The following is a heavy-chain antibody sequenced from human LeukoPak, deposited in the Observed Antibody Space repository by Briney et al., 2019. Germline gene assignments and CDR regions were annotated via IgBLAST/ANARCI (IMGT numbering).Heavy chain of an antibody. Sequence: ASVKVSCKASGYTFTSYTIHWVRQAPGQRLEWMGWINAGNGNRKYSQEFQDRVTITRDTSASTSYMELSSLRSEDMAVYYCARARYETRIWPKSRYDYYHYMDVWGKGTTVTVSS. CDR3: ARARYETRIWPKSRYDYYHYMDV. J-gene: IGHJ6*03. V-gene: IGHV1-3*03. CDR2: INAGNGNR. D-gene: IGHD3-3*01. CDR1: GYTFTSYT.